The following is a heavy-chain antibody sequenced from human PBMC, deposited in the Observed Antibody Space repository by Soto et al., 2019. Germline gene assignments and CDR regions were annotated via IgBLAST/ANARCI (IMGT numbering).Heavy chain of an antibody. Sequence: PVVSRILSCSSSVFTFSTYSITWVRQAAVKGLEWVSSVGGSGDGTYYADSVKGRFTISRDNSKNTLYLQMNSLRAEDTAIYYCAKDREVKLVRISLDHWGQGTLVSVSS. CDR3: AKDREVKLVRISLDH. V-gene: IGHV3-23*01. J-gene: IGHJ4*02. D-gene: IGHD3-10*01. CDR1: VFTFSTYS. CDR2: VGGSGDGT.